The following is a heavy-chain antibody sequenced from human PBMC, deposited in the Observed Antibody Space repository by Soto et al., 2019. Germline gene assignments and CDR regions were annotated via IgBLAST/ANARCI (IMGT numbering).Heavy chain of an antibody. V-gene: IGHV3-33*01. D-gene: IGHD3-22*01. CDR3: ARDYDSSGYPRYYFDY. CDR2: IWYDGSNK. CDR1: GFTFSSYG. Sequence: QVQLVESGGGVVQPGRSLRLSCAASGFTFSSYGMHWVRQAPGKGLEWVAVIWYDGSNKYYADSVKGRFTISRDKSKNSPYLQMTRLRAEDSAVYYCARDYDSSGYPRYYFDYWGQGTLVTVSS. J-gene: IGHJ4*02.